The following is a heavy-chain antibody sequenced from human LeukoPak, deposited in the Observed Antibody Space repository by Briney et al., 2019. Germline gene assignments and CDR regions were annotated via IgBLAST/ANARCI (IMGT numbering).Heavy chain of an antibody. V-gene: IGHV4-59*12. CDR1: GGSISSYY. CDR2: IYHSGST. J-gene: IGHJ5*02. CDR3: ARGLEKNWFDP. Sequence: PSETLSLTCTVSGGSISSYYWSWIRQPPGKGLEWIGYIYHSGSTYYNPSLKSRVTISVDRSKNQFSLKLSSVTAADTAVYYCARGLEKNWFDPWGQGTLVTVSS.